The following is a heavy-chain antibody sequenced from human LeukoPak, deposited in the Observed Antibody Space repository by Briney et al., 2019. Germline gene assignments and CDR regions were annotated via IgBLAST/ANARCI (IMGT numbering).Heavy chain of an antibody. CDR3: AKWGDYDVLTGYYVSDY. CDR2: ITGSGSGI. D-gene: IGHD3-9*01. J-gene: IGHJ4*02. V-gene: IGHV3-23*01. CDR1: GFTFSNYA. Sequence: GGSLRLSCAASGFTFSNYAMSWVRQAPGKGLEWVSAITGSGSGIYYADSMKSWFTISRDKSKNTLYLQINSLRAEDTAVYYCAKWGDYDVLTGYYVSDYWGQGTLVTVSS.